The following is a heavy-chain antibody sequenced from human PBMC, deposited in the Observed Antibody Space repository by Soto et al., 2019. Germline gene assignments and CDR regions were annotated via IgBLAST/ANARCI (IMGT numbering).Heavy chain of an antibody. CDR3: AEDGIRGTVPVSAFLLNRSSDL. V-gene: IGHV3-30-3*02. J-gene: IGHJ2*01. CDR2: ISYDGSNK. Sequence: KGLEWVAVISYDGSNKYYADSVKGRFTISRDNSKNTLYLQMNSLRAEDTSFFFRAEDGIRGTVPVSAFLLNRSSDL. D-gene: IGHD1-1*01.